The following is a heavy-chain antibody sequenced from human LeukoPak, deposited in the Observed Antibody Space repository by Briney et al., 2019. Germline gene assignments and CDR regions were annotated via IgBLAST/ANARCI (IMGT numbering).Heavy chain of an antibody. CDR3: ARDNTYYYGSGTYEAPVDP. D-gene: IGHD3-10*01. CDR1: GGTFSRYA. Sequence: SVKVSCKASGGTFSRYAISWVRQAPGQGLEWMVGIIPMFGTANYAQKFQGRVTITADESTRTAYMELSSLRSEDTAVYYCARDNTYYYGSGTYEAPVDPWGQGTLVTVSS. V-gene: IGHV1-69*01. J-gene: IGHJ5*02. CDR2: IIPMFGTA.